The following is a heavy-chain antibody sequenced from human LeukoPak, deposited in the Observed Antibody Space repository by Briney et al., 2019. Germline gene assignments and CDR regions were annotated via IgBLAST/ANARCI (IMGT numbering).Heavy chain of an antibody. CDR2: ISGSGGST. V-gene: IGHV3-23*01. Sequence: GGSLRLSCAASGFTFSSYAMSWVRQAPGKGLEWVSVISGSGGSTYYADSVKGRFTISRDNSKNTLYLQMNSLRAEDTAVYYCAKASSSWYTKPFDYWGQGTLVTVSS. CDR1: GFTFSSYA. D-gene: IGHD6-13*01. J-gene: IGHJ4*02. CDR3: AKASSSWYTKPFDY.